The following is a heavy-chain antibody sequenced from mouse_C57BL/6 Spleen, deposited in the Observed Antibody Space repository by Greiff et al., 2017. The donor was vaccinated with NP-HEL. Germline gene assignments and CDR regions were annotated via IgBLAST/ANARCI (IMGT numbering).Heavy chain of an antibody. CDR2: IYPSGGST. CDR3: AREGDYATWFAY. D-gene: IGHD2-4*01. Sequence: VQLQQPDAELVKPGASVKISCKASGYTFTDYSIHWMKQRPEQGLEWIGYIYPSGGSTNYNEKFKGKATLTVDKSSSTAYLQLNSLTSEDSAVYFCAREGDYATWFAYWGQGTLVTVSA. J-gene: IGHJ3*01. V-gene: IGHV1-78*01. CDR1: GYTFTDYS.